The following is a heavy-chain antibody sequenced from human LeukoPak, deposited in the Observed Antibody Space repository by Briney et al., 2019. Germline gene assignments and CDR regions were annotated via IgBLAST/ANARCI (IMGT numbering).Heavy chain of an antibody. D-gene: IGHD6-13*01. CDR2: ISAYNGNT. J-gene: IGHJ5*02. Sequence: ASVKASCKASGYTFTSYGISWVRQAPGQGLEWMGWISAYNGNTNYAQKLQGRVTMTTDTSTSTAYMELRSLRSDDTAVYYCARVGSSSWYSWFDPWGQGTLVTVSS. CDR3: ARVGSSSWYSWFDP. CDR1: GYTFTSYG. V-gene: IGHV1-18*01.